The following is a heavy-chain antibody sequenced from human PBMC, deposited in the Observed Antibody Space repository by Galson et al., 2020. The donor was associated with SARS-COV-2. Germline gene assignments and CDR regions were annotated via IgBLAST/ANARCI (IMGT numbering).Heavy chain of an antibody. CDR3: ARGSAAYGSGSYVYFEY. CDR1: GFTFRNFW. Sequence: GESLKISCAASGFTFRNFWMSWVRQAPGKGLEWVANIKQDGREKYYVDSVKGRFTISRDNAKNSLYLQMNSLRAEYTAVYYCARGSAAYGSGSYVYFEYWGQGTLVSVSS. D-gene: IGHD3-10*01. CDR2: IKQDGREK. V-gene: IGHV3-7*01. J-gene: IGHJ4*02.